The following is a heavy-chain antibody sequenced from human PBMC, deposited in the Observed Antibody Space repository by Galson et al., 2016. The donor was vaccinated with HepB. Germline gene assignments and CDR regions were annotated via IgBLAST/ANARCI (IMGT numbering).Heavy chain of an antibody. CDR2: ISGNGGKI. CDR3: AKRDYYEPRDVYPLFDE. J-gene: IGHJ4*02. D-gene: IGHD3-3*01. V-gene: IGHV3-23*01. CDR1: GFPFSGYA. Sequence: SLRLSCAASGFPFSGYAMGWVRQAPGKGLDLVSSISGNGGKIYYGDSVKGRFTISRDNSKNTLYLQMDSLRAEDTAIYYCAKRDYYEPRDVYPLFDERGQGILVSVS.